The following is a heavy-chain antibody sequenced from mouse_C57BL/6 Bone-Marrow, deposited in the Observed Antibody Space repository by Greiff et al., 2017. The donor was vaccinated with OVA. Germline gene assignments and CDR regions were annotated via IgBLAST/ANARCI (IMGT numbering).Heavy chain of an antibody. D-gene: IGHD1-1*01. CDR3: VPEFITTVGRTMDD. J-gene: IGHJ4*01. CDR2: IRSKSSNYAT. V-gene: IGHV10-3*01. Sequence: EVNLVESGGGLVQPKGSLKLSCAASGFTFNTYAMHWVRQAPGKGLEWVARIRSKSSNYATYYADSVKDRFTISRDDSQSMLYLQMNNLKTEDTAMYYCVPEFITTVGRTMDDWGQGTSVTVSS. CDR1: GFTFNTYA.